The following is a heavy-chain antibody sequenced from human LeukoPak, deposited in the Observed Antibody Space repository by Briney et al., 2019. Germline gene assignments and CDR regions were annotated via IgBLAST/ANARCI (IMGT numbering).Heavy chain of an antibody. CDR3: ARAYGDYMNPIDY. D-gene: IGHD4-17*01. CDR1: GYTFTSYG. CDR2: INPNSGGT. V-gene: IGHV1-2*02. J-gene: IGHJ4*02. Sequence: ASVKVSCKASGYTFTSYGISWVRQAPGQGLEWTGWINPNSGGTNYAQKFQGRVTMTRDTSISTAYMELSRLRSDDTAVYYCARAYGDYMNPIDYWGQGTLVTVSS.